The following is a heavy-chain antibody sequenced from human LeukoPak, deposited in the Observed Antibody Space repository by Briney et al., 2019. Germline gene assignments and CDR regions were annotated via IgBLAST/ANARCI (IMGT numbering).Heavy chain of an antibody. CDR2: MNPNSGNT. CDR1: GYTFTSYD. Sequence: ASVKVSCKASGYTFTSYDINWVRQATGQGLEWMGWMNPNSGNTGYAQKFQGRVTMTRNTSISTAYMELSSLRSDGTAVYYCARDDDFWSALDYWGQGTLVTVSS. CDR3: ARDDDFWSALDY. D-gene: IGHD3-3*01. J-gene: IGHJ4*02. V-gene: IGHV1-8*01.